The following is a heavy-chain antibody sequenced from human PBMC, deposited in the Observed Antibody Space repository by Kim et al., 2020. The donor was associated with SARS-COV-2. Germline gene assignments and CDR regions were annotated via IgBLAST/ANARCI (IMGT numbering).Heavy chain of an antibody. J-gene: IGHJ4*02. CDR1: GYPFSKNG. CDR3: ARGGPFSGSGSPFDY. D-gene: IGHD3-10*01. CDR2: INSGDGNT. V-gene: IGHV1-3*04. Sequence: ASVKVSCKASGYPFSKNGIDWVRQAPGERLEWMGWINSGDGNTEYSEKFYDRLTITRDTSASASYLELNRLTSEDSGVYYCARGGPFSGSGSPFDYWGQGSLVIVSS.